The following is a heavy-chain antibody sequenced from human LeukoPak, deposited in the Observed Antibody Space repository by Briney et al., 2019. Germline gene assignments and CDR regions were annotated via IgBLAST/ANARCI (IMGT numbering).Heavy chain of an antibody. D-gene: IGHD1-1*01. CDR2: IYTSGST. J-gene: IGHJ3*02. CDR1: GGSISSGSYY. V-gene: IGHV4-61*02. Sequence: SETLSLTCTVSGGSISSGSYYWSWIRQPAGKGLEWIGRIYTSGSTNYNPSLKSRVTISVDTSKNQFSLKLSSVTAADTAVYYCARVRRERRGDDAFDIWGQGTMVTVSS. CDR3: ARVRRERRGDDAFDI.